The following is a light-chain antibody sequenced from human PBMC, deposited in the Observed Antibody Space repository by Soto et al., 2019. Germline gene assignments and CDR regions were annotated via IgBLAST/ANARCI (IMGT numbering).Light chain of an antibody. CDR3: SSYTSSSTRV. Sequence: QSVLTQPASVSGSPGQSFTISCTGTSSDVGAYDYVSWYQQHPDKAPKLMIYEVSNRPSGVSNRFSGSKSVNTATLTISGLQADDDADYYCSSYTSSSTRVFGTGIKVTVL. J-gene: IGLJ1*01. CDR2: EVS. V-gene: IGLV2-14*03. CDR1: SSDVGAYDY.